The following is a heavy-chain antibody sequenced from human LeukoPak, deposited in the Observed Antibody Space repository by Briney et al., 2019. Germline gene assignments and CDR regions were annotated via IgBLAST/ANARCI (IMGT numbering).Heavy chain of an antibody. V-gene: IGHV4-59*01. J-gene: IGHJ4*02. CDR2: IYYSGST. CDR1: GGSISSYY. CDR3: ARESWDTMVRGAVFDL. Sequence: SETLSLTCTVSGGSISSYYWTWIRQPPRKGLDWIGYIYYSGSTNYNPSLKSRATISVDASNDQFSLKLISVTAADTAVYYCARESWDTMVRGAVFDLWGQGTLVTVSS. D-gene: IGHD3-10*01.